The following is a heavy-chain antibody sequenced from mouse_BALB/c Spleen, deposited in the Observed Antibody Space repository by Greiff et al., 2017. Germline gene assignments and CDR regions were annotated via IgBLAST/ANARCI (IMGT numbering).Heavy chain of an antibody. D-gene: IGHD2-14*01. CDR3: ASYRYDVYYFDY. CDR1: GFNIKDTY. V-gene: IGHV14-3*02. J-gene: IGHJ2*01. Sequence: EVQLQESGAELVKPGASVKLSCTASGFNIKDTYMHWVKQRPEQGLEWIGRIDPANGNTKYDPKFQGKATITADTSSNTAYLQLSSLTSEDTAVYYCASYRYDVYYFDYWGQGTTLTVSS. CDR2: IDPANGNT.